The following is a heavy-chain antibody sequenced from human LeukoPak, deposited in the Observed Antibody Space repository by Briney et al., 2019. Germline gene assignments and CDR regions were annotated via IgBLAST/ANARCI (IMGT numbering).Heavy chain of an antibody. D-gene: IGHD5-18*01. CDR1: GFTFSNYA. J-gene: IGHJ4*02. CDR2: ISGSGGST. Sequence: GGSLRLSCAASGFTFSNYAMTWVRQAPGKGLEWVSAISGSGGSTYYANSVKGRFTISRDNSKNTLYLQMNSLRAEDTAVYYCAKAPGGYTYGYRYFDYWGQGTLVTVSS. CDR3: AKAPGGYTYGYRYFDY. V-gene: IGHV3-23*01.